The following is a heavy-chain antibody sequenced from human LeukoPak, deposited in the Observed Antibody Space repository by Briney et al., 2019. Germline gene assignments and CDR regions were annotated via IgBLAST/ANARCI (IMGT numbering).Heavy chain of an antibody. V-gene: IGHV1-69*05. CDR1: DGTFSSYA. J-gene: IGHJ4*02. CDR3: ARARHTAMGYYFDY. Sequence: GTSVNVSFKASDGTFSSYAISWVRQAPGQGLEWMGGIIPIFGTANYAQKFQGRVTITTYEYTSTAYMELSSLRSEATAVYYCARARHTAMGYYFDYWGQGALVTVSS. D-gene: IGHD5-18*01. CDR2: IIPIFGTA.